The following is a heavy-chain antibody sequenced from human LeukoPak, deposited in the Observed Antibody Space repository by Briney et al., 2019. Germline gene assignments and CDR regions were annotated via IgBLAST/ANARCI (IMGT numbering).Heavy chain of an antibody. CDR1: GFTFSSYW. Sequence: GSLRLSCAASGFTFSSYWMHWVRQAPGKGLVWVSRINSDGSSTSYADSVKGRFTISRDNAKNTLYLQMNSLRAEDTAVYYCARVSSGSYFGYYYYYMDVWGKGTTVTASS. V-gene: IGHV3-74*01. D-gene: IGHD1-26*01. CDR3: ARVSSGSYFGYYYYYMDV. J-gene: IGHJ6*03. CDR2: INSDGSST.